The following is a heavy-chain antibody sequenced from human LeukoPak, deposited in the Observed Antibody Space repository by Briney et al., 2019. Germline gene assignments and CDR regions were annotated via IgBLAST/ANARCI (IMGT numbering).Heavy chain of an antibody. CDR1: GYTFSGYY. Sequence: ASVKVSCNASGYTFSGYYLHCVRQAPGQGLEWMGWINPNSGGTNYAQKFQGRVTMTRDTSISTAYMELSRLRSDDTAVYYCARGCPLSTTAAGSFLQEWGPGTLVTVSS. CDR2: INPNSGGT. D-gene: IGHD6-13*01. CDR3: ARGCPLSTTAAGSFLQE. J-gene: IGHJ1*01. V-gene: IGHV1-2*02.